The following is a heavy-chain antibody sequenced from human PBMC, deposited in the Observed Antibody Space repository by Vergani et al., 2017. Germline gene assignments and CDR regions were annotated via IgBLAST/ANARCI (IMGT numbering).Heavy chain of an antibody. D-gene: IGHD5/OR15-5a*01. CDR3: ARVGGRLVSRGVPYYMDV. CDR2: ISSSSSYI. V-gene: IGHV3-21*01. J-gene: IGHJ6*03. CDR1: GFTFSSYS. Sequence: EVQLVESGGGLVKPGGSLRLSCAASGFTFSSYSMNWVRQAPGKGLEWVSYISSSSSYIYYADSVKGRFTISRDNAKNSLYLQMNSLRAEDTALYYCARVGGRLVSRGVPYYMDVWSKGSSVT.